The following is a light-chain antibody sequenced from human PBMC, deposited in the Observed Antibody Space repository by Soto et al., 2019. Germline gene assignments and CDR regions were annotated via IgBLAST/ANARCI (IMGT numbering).Light chain of an antibody. CDR2: EVS. V-gene: IGLV2-14*01. J-gene: IGLJ3*02. CDR1: SSDVGRYDY. Sequence: QSALTQPASVSGSPGQSITISCTGTSSDVGRYDYVSWYQHHPGKAPKVIIYEVSNRPSGVSDRFSGSKSGNTASLTVSSLQAEDEADYYCSSYAGSSNCVFGGGTKLTVL. CDR3: SSYAGSSNCV.